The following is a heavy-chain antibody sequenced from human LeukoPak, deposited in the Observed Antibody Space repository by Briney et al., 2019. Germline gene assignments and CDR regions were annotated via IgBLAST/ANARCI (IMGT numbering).Heavy chain of an antibody. D-gene: IGHD6-13*01. CDR3: VSHSTSSSSWHSFDY. CDR2: INNDVTGT. J-gene: IGHJ4*02. CDR1: GLTFSSYW. V-gene: IGHV3-74*01. Sequence: PGGSLRLSCAASGLTFSSYWMHWVRQAPGKGLVWVSRINNDVTGTTYADSVKGRFTISRDNAKNTLCLQMNSLRAEDTAVYYCVSHSTSSSSWHSFDYWGQGTLVTVSS.